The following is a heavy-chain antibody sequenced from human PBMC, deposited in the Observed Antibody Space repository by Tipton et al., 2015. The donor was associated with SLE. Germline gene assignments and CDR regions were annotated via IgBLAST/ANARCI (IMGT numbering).Heavy chain of an antibody. Sequence: SLRLSCAASGFTFSSYAMSWVRQAPGKGLEWVSAISGSGGSTYYADSVKGRFTISRDNSKNTLYLQMNSLRAEDTAVYYCAKLEWLPPWDYYYYMDVWGKGTTVTVSS. CDR3: AKLEWLPPWDYYYYMDV. V-gene: IGHV3-23*01. D-gene: IGHD5-12*01. CDR2: ISGSGGST. CDR1: GFTFSSYA. J-gene: IGHJ6*03.